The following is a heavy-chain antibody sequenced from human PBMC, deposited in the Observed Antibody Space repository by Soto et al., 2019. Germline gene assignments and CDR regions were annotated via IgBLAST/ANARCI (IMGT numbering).Heavy chain of an antibody. V-gene: IGHV3-33*01. D-gene: IGHD3-10*01. J-gene: IGHJ4*02. CDR3: ARDTRPNYYGSGEVDY. CDR2: IWYDGRNK. CDR1: GFTFSSYG. Sequence: GGSLRLSCAASGFTFSSYGMHWVRQAPGKGLEWVAVIWYDGRNKYYADSVKGRFTISRDNSKNTLYLQMNSLRAEDTAVYYCARDTRPNYYGSGEVDYWGQGTLVTVSS.